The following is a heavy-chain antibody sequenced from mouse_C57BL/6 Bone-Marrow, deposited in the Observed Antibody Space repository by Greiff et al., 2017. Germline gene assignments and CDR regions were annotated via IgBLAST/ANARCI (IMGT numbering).Heavy chain of an antibody. CDR1: GYAFSSSW. J-gene: IGHJ1*03. V-gene: IGHV1-82*01. CDR2: LNPGDGVT. CDR3: ARTAAGYIDY. Sequence: VKLMQSGPELVTPGASVKIPCKASGYAFSSSWMNWVKQRHGKGLEWIGGLNPGDGVTIYNGKFKGKATLTADKSSSTADMQLRSLTSDDSAVYYGARTAAGYIDYWGTGTSVTVSS.